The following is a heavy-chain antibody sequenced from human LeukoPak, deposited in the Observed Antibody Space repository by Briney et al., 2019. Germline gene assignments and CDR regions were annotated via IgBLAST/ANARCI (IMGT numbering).Heavy chain of an antibody. CDR3: ARAYDSSGFYYYYYGMDV. D-gene: IGHD3-22*01. CDR1: GYTFTRYS. CDR2: INTNTGNP. V-gene: IGHV7-4-1*02. Sequence: ASVKVSCKASGYTFTRYSMNWVRQAPGQGLEWMGWINTNTGNPTYAQGFTGRFVFSLDISVTTAYMQISSLKAEDTAVYYCARAYDSSGFYYYYYGMDVWGQGTTVTVSS. J-gene: IGHJ6*02.